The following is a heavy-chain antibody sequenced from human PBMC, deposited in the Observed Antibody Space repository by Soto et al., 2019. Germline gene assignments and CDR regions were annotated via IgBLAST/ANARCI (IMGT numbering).Heavy chain of an antibody. Sequence: GGSLRLSCAASGFTFSSYAMSWVRQAPGKGLEWVSAISGSGGSTYYADSVKGRFTISRDNSKNTLYLQMNSLRAEDTAVYYCAKVGRITIFGVARQPTYWYFDLWGRDTLVTVSS. J-gene: IGHJ2*01. CDR3: AKVGRITIFGVARQPTYWYFDL. D-gene: IGHD3-3*01. V-gene: IGHV3-23*01. CDR2: ISGSGGST. CDR1: GFTFSSYA.